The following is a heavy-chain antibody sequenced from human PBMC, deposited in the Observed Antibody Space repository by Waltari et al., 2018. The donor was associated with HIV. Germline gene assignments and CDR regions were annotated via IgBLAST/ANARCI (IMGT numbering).Heavy chain of an antibody. CDR2: IKSKRDGGAT. CDR3: TTGGYPTEAFDV. Sequence: EVQVVESGGGLVKPGGSRRVSCASFPLHFEAFWLTGVRQAPGKGLEWVGRIKSKRDGGATDYAASVKGRFVISRDDSQNTLYLQMSGLRTEDTAMYYCTTGGYPTEAFDVWGQGTMVTVSP. J-gene: IGHJ3*01. CDR1: PLHFEAFW. V-gene: IGHV3-15*01. D-gene: IGHD5-12*01.